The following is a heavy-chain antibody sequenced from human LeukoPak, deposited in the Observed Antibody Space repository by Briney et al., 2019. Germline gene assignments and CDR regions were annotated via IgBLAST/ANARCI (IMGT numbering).Heavy chain of an antibody. V-gene: IGHV3-30*18. Sequence: GGSLRLSCAASGFTFSSYGMHWVRQAPGKGLEWVAVISYDGSNKYYADSVKGRFTISRDNSKNTLYLQMNSLRAEDTAVYYCAKDSIPYSSSWYTDYWGQGTLVTVSS. CDR2: ISYDGSNK. CDR1: GFTFSSYG. J-gene: IGHJ4*02. D-gene: IGHD6-13*01. CDR3: AKDSIPYSSSWYTDY.